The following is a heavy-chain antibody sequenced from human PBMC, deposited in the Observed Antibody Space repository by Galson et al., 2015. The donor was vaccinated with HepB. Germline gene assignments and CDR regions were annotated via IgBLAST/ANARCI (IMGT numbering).Heavy chain of an antibody. J-gene: IGHJ5*02. Sequence: SLRLSCAGSGFSFKNYVMGWVRQAPGEGLEWVSGITGIGDKAFYAHSVRGRFTISRDNSKNTLYLQMNTLGVEDSATYYCARMGSYGDYDFDPWGQGTLVTVSS. CDR1: GFSFKNYV. CDR3: ARMGSYGDYDFDP. D-gene: IGHD2-21*02. CDR2: ITGIGDKA. V-gene: IGHV3-23*01.